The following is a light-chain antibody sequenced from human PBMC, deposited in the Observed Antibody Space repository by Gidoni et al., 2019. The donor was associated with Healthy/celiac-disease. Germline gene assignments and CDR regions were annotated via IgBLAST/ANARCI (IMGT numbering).Light chain of an antibody. Sequence: DKQMTQCPSSLSASVGARVTITCRASQSISSYLNWYQKKLGIAPTLLIYAASSLQSWVPSRLRGSGSATDFTLTISSLQPDYFATYYCQQSYSTPRTFGQGTKVEIK. CDR3: QQSYSTPRT. V-gene: IGKV1-39*01. CDR1: QSISSY. CDR2: AAS. J-gene: IGKJ1*01.